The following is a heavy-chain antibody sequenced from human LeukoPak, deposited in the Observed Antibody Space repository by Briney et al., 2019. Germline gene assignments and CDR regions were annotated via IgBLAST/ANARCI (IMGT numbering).Heavy chain of an antibody. CDR2: IYSGGST. Sequence: GGSLRLSCAASGFTVSSNHMSWVRQAPGKGLEWVSVIYSGGSTYYADSVKGRFTISRDNSKNTLYLQMNSLRAEDTAVYYCARVPRLSDWKSFDYWGQGTLVTVSS. J-gene: IGHJ4*02. V-gene: IGHV3-53*01. D-gene: IGHD1-1*01. CDR3: ARVPRLSDWKSFDY. CDR1: GFTVSSNH.